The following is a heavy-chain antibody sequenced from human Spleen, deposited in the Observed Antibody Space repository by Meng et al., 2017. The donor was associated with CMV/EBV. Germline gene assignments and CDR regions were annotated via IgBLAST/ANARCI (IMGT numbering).Heavy chain of an antibody. D-gene: IGHD6-6*01. CDR2: SIPMFGAT. CDR1: GGTFSRDA. CDR3: ARGSRAAQGWFDP. V-gene: IGHV1-69*05. Sequence: KASGGTFSRDAISWVRQAPGQGLEWMGGSIPMFGATNHAQTFQGRVTITTDESTSTGYMELSSLTSEDTAVYYCARGSRAAQGWFDPWDQGTLVTVSS. J-gene: IGHJ5*02.